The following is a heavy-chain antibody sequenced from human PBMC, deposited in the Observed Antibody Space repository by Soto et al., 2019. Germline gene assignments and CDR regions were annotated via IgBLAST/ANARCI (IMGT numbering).Heavy chain of an antibody. CDR1: GFTFSSYA. V-gene: IGHV3-23*01. CDR2: TSGRGGST. J-gene: IGHJ6*02. D-gene: IGHD5-12*01. CDR3: AKDPRGLPRDSTPYGMDV. Sequence: GGSLRLSCAASGFTFSSYAMSWVRQAPGKGPEWVSATSGRGGSTYYADSVEGLFTISRDNSKNTLYLQMNSLTAEDTAVYYCAKDPRGLPRDSTPYGMDVWGQGTTVTLSS.